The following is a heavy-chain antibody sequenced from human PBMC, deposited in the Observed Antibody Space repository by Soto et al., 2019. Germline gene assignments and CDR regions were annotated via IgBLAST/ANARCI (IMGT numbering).Heavy chain of an antibody. J-gene: IGHJ4*02. D-gene: IGHD2-2*01. Sequence: GGSLRLSCTVSGFPFNNYGINWVRQAPGKGLEWVSSVSKSDYTYYSDSVKGRFTISRDNAKNSVSLQMNTLRVEDTAVYYCAREDSIIIPAVSEFWGKGTMVNVSA. CDR1: GFPFNNYG. CDR3: AREDSIIIPAVSEF. V-gene: IGHV3-21*01. CDR2: VSKSDYT.